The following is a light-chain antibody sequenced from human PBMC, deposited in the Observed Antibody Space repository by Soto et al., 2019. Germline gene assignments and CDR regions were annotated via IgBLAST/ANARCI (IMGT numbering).Light chain of an antibody. CDR3: QQTYRFPRT. CDR2: AAS. Sequence: DIQMTQSPSSLSASVGDRVTITCRASQSVSRSLNGYQQRPGKAPDLLIFAASNLRSGVPSRFSGSGFGKDFTLTINNLQPEDVAIYYCQQTYRFPRTFGQGTKVEI. J-gene: IGKJ1*01. V-gene: IGKV1-39*01. CDR1: QSVSRS.